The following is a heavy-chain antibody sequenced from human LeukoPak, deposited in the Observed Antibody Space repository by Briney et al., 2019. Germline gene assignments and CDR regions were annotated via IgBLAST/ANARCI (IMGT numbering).Heavy chain of an antibody. D-gene: IGHD4-23*01. CDR3: TRLSGGNSDSYYYGLDV. CDR2: IKTKAESYAT. J-gene: IGHJ6*02. Sequence: GGSLRLSCAASGFTFSGSARHWVRQASGKGLEWVGRIKTKAESYATAYVASVKGRFTISRDDSKNTAYLQMDSLKTEDTAMYYCTRLSGGNSDSYYYGLDVWGQGTTVTVSS. V-gene: IGHV3-73*01. CDR1: GFTFSGSA.